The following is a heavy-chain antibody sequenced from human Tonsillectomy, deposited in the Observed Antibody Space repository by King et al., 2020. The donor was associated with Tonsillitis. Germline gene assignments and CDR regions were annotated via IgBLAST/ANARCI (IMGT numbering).Heavy chain of an antibody. J-gene: IGHJ6*02. CDR3: VKERVSRYECWRGKYCIYGMAV. CDR2: IAYDASNK. Sequence: VQLVESGGGVVKPGGSLRLSCAASGFRFNSYAINWVRQATGKGLEWVAVIAYDASNKYYGPSVKGRITISRDNSKNTVSLQMSSLRAEDTAVFYCVKERVSRYECWRGKYCIYGMAVWSQGTTVTVSS. CDR1: GFRFNSYA. V-gene: IGHV3-30*18. D-gene: IGHD5-12*01.